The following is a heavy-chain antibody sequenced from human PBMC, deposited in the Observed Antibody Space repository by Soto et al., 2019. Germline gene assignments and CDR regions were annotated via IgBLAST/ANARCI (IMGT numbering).Heavy chain of an antibody. Sequence: QVQLEQSGAEVKKPGSSVKVSCKASGGTLNDHGVSWLRQAPGQGLEWVGGTIPVFDAPKYAQKFQGRVTIAADKSTNIAYMELSSLRSEDTAFYYCERGVYGSGNYYTGPSAFDIWGQGTIVIVSS. V-gene: IGHV1-69*06. D-gene: IGHD3-10*01. CDR2: TIPVFDAP. CDR3: ERGVYGSGNYYTGPSAFDI. J-gene: IGHJ3*02. CDR1: GGTLNDHG.